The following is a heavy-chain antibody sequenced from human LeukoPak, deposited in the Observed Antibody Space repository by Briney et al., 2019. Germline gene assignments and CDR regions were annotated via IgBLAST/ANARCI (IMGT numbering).Heavy chain of an antibody. CDR1: GFTFSSYA. J-gene: IGHJ4*02. CDR3: AKTSGYCSGGSCYSEDYFDY. V-gene: IGHV3-23*01. D-gene: IGHD2-15*01. CDR2: ISGSGGST. Sequence: PGGSLRLSCAASGFTFSSYAMSWVRQAPGKGLEWVSAISGSGGSTYYADSVKGRFTISRDNSKNTLYLQMNSLRAEDAAVYYCAKTSGYCSGGSCYSEDYFDYWGQGTLVTVSS.